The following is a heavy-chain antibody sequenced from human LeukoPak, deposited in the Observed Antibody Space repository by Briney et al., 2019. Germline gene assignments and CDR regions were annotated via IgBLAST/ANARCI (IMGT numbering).Heavy chain of an antibody. D-gene: IGHD2-15*01. Sequence: SVKVSCKASGGTFSSYAISWVRQAPGQGLEWMGRIFPVFGAPNYAQKFQGRVTITTDESTRTAYMELSSLRSEDTAVYYCAREGSFLGSCSGGRCSNWFDPWGQGTLVTVSS. CDR1: GGTFSSYA. V-gene: IGHV1-69*05. CDR2: IFPVFGAP. J-gene: IGHJ5*02. CDR3: AREGSFLGSCSGGRCSNWFDP.